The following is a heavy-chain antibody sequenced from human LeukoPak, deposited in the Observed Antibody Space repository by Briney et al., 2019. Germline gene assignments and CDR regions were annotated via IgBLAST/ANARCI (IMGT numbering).Heavy chain of an antibody. Sequence: SETLSLTCTVSGGSIYSYYWSWIRQPPGKEPEWIGYIYYSGSTNYNPSLKSRVTISVDTSKNQFSLKLNSVTAADTAVYFCARTTEGGYTYDYFYYYYMDVWGKGTTVTISS. D-gene: IGHD5-18*01. CDR1: GGSIYSYY. J-gene: IGHJ6*03. CDR3: ARTTEGGYTYDYFYYYYMDV. V-gene: IGHV4-59*01. CDR2: IYYSGST.